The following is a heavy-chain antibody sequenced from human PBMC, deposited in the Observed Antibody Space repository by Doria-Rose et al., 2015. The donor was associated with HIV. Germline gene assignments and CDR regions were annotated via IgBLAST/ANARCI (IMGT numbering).Heavy chain of an antibody. V-gene: IGHV4-59*01. CDR1: GGSISRYY. Sequence: QVQLQESGPGLVKPSETLSLTCSVSGGSISRYYWSWIRQPPGQGLEYIGDIFYTGSTNYSPSLKSRVSISIDTSKNKFSLRLSSVTAADTAVYYCARVLSGTYDYWGQGTLVTVSS. CDR2: IFYTGST. D-gene: IGHD1-26*01. J-gene: IGHJ4*02. CDR3: ARVLSGTYDY.